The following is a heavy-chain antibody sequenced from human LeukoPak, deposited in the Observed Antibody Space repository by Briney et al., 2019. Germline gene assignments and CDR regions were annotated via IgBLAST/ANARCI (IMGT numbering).Heavy chain of an antibody. CDR1: GYSFTSYW. Sequence: GESLKISCKGSGYSFTSYWIGWVRQMPGKGLEWMGIIYPGDSDTRYSPSFQGQVTISADKSISTAYLQWSSLKASDTAMYYCARHQGRYFDWSYGMDVWGQGTTVTVSS. J-gene: IGHJ6*02. CDR3: ARHQGRYFDWSYGMDV. D-gene: IGHD3-9*01. V-gene: IGHV5-51*01. CDR2: IYPGDSDT.